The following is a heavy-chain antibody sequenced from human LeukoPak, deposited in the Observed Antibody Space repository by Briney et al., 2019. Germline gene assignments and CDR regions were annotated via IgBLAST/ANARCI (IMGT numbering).Heavy chain of an antibody. V-gene: IGHV3-7*01. J-gene: IGHJ4*02. CDR2: IKEDGSEK. CDR3: ARNYFDY. CDR1: GFTFSSYW. Sequence: PGGSLRLSCAASGFTFSSYWMTWVRQAPGKGLEWVANIKEDGSEKYYLDSVKGRFTISRDNVKNLLSLQMNSLRAEDTAVYYCARNYFDYWGQGTLVTVSS.